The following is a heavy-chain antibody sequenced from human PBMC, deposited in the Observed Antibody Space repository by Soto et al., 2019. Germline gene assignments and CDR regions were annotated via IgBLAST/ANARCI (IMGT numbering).Heavy chain of an antibody. CDR1: GDSISSGGHY. D-gene: IGHD1-20*01. CDR2: ISYSGIA. J-gene: IGHJ4*02. V-gene: IGHV4-31*03. CDR3: AKKGAVSSNWNDFDF. Sequence: SETLSLTCTVSGDSISSGGHYWSWIRQHPGKRPEWIGYISYSGIAYYNPSLESRFTISVDTSKNQFSLSLTSVTAEDTAIYYCAKKGAVSSNWNDFDFWGQGTLVTVSS.